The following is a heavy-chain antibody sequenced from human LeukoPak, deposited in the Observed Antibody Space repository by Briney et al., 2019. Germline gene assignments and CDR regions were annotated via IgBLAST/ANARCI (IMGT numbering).Heavy chain of an antibody. V-gene: IGHV3-48*03. Sequence: GGSLRLSCAASGFTFSSYEMNWVRQAPGKGLEWASYISSSGSTIYYADSVKGRFTISRDNAKNSLYLQMNSLRAEDTAVYYCARPRSDWGAFDIWGQGTMVTVSS. CDR3: ARPRSDWGAFDI. D-gene: IGHD7-27*01. J-gene: IGHJ3*02. CDR2: ISSSGSTI. CDR1: GFTFSSYE.